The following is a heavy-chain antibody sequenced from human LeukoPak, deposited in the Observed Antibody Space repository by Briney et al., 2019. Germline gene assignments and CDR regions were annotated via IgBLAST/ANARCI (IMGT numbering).Heavy chain of an antibody. J-gene: IGHJ4*02. Sequence: GGSLRLSCAASGFTFSSYAMSWVRQAPGKGLEWVSAISGSGGSTYYADSVRGRFTISRDNSKNTLYLQMNSLRAEDTAVYYCAKCEVGATDVFDYWGQGTLVTVSS. V-gene: IGHV3-23*01. D-gene: IGHD1-26*01. CDR3: AKCEVGATDVFDY. CDR1: GFTFSSYA. CDR2: ISGSGGST.